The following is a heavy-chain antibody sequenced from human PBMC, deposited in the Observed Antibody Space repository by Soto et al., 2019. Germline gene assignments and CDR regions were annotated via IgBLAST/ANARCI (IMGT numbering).Heavy chain of an antibody. Sequence: GGSLRLSCAASGFTFSTYEMNWVRQAPGKGLEWISYITSTSSTIYYADSVKGRFTISRDNAKNSLYLQMNSLRAEDTALYYCARFDRYYYYGMDVWGQGTTVTVSS. V-gene: IGHV3-48*03. CDR3: ARFDRYYYYGMDV. CDR2: ITSTSSTI. CDR1: GFTFSTYE. J-gene: IGHJ6*02.